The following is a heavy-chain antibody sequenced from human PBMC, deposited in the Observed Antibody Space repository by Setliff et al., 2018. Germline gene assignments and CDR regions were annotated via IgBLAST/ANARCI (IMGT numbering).Heavy chain of an antibody. CDR2: ITFGSLSR. CDR3: AKGQGQYYDSSGYYGRVWDY. Sequence: GESLKISCAASGFTFNAYAMSWVRQAPGTGLEWVSAITFGSLSRYYADSVKGRFTISRDNSKNTLFLEMNSLRTEDTAVYYCAKGQGQYYDSSGYYGRVWDYWGQGTLVTVS. D-gene: IGHD3-22*01. J-gene: IGHJ4*02. V-gene: IGHV3-23*01. CDR1: GFTFNAYA.